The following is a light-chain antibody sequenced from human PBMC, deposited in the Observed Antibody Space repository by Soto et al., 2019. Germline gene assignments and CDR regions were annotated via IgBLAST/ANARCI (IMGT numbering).Light chain of an antibody. V-gene: IGLV2-8*01. CDR1: SSDVGGYNY. J-gene: IGLJ1*01. Sequence: QSALTQPPSASGSPGQSVTISCTGTSSDVGGYNYVSWYQHHPGKAPKFIIYDVSKRPSGVPDRFSGSKSGNTASLTVSGLQAEDDGDYYCSSYAGSNFYVFGTGTMLTVL. CDR2: DVS. CDR3: SSYAGSNFYV.